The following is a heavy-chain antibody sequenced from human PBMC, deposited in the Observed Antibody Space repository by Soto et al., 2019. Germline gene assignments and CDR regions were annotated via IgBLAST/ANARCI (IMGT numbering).Heavy chain of an antibody. D-gene: IGHD3-3*01. Sequence: QVQLVQSGAEVKKPGASVKVSCKASGYTFTSYDINWVRQATGQGLEWMGWMNPNSGNTGYEQKFQGRDTMTRNTCIRTAYMELSSLRSEDAAVYYCERYVGYYDFSSGFFPSYNCFDPWGQGTLVTVSS. V-gene: IGHV1-8*01. CDR2: MNPNSGNT. CDR1: GYTFTSYD. J-gene: IGHJ5*02. CDR3: ERYVGYYDFSSGFFPSYNCFDP.